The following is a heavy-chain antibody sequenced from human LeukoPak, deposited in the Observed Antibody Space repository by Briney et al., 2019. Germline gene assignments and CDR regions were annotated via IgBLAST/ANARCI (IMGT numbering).Heavy chain of an antibody. D-gene: IGHD6-13*01. J-gene: IGHJ5*02. CDR1: GYTFSDYY. CDR3: ARGPYSSSYFVTTPWFDP. CDR2: INPNSGGT. V-gene: IGHV1-2*02. Sequence: ASVKVFCKASGYTFSDYYIHWVRQAPGQGLEWMGWINPNSGGTNYAQKFQGRVTMTRDTSISTAYMDLSRLKSDDTAVYYCARGPYSSSYFVTTPWFDPWGQGTLVTVSS.